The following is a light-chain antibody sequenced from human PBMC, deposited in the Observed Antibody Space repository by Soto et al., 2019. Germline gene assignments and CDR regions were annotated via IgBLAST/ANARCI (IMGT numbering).Light chain of an antibody. J-gene: IGLJ1*01. CDR3: SSYTSISTLDV. CDR1: SSDVGGYNY. V-gene: IGLV2-14*01. CDR2: DVS. Sequence: QSALTQAASVSGSPGQSITISCTGTSSDVGGYNYVSWYQQHPGKAPKLMIYDVSIRPSGVSNRFSGSKSGNTASLTISGLQAEDEADYYCSSYTSISTLDVFGTGTKVTVL.